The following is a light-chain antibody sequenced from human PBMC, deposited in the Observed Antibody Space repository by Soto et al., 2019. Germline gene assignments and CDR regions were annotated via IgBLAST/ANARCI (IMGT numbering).Light chain of an antibody. CDR2: RNN. J-gene: IGLJ3*02. Sequence: QSVLTQPPSASGNPGQRVTMSCSGSSSNIGNNYVHWYQKFPGTAPKLLIYRNNLRPSGVPDRFSGSKSGTSASLPISGLRSEDEADYYCAAWDDSLSGWVFGGGTQLTVL. V-gene: IGLV1-47*01. CDR1: SSNIGNNY. CDR3: AAWDDSLSGWV.